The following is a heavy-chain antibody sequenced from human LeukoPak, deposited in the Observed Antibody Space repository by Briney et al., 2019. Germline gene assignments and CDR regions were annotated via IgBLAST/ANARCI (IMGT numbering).Heavy chain of an antibody. D-gene: IGHD1-26*01. V-gene: IGHV1-8*01. CDR2: MNPNSGNA. J-gene: IGHJ4*02. Sequence: ASVKVSCKASGYTFTSYDINWVRQAPGQGLEWMGWMNPNSGNAGYAQKFQGRVTMTRNTSISTAYMELSSLRSEDTAVYYCARDRFAVRGSYSDYWGQGTLVTVSS. CDR1: GYTFTSYD. CDR3: ARDRFAVRGSYSDY.